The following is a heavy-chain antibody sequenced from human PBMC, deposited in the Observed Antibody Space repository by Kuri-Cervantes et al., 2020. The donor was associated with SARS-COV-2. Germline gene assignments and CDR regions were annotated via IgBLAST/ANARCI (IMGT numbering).Heavy chain of an antibody. CDR3: ALVNITGTTANWFDP. CDR1: GGSISSYY. Sequence: SETLSLTCTVSGGSISSYYWSWIRQPPGKGLEWIGYIYYSGSTYYNPSLKSRVTISVDTSKNQFSLKLSSVTAADTAVYYCALVNITGTTANWFDPWGQGTLVTVSS. V-gene: IGHV4-59*04. CDR2: IYYSGST. D-gene: IGHD1-20*01. J-gene: IGHJ5*02.